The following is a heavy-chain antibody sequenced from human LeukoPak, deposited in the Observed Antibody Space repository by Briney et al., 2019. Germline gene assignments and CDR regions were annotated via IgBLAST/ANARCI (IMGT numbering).Heavy chain of an antibody. J-gene: IGHJ6*02. D-gene: IGHD5-18*01. CDR2: IYHNGRT. Sequence: SETLSLTCFVSGGSISNTNYYWAWIRQPPGQELEHIGSIYHNGRTYYNPSLTSRVTMSVDTSKSQFSLKLSSVTAADTAVYYCAKVDTYSSYYYYGMDVWGQGTTVTVSS. CDR3: AKVDTYSSYYYYGMDV. CDR1: GGSISNTNYY. V-gene: IGHV4-39*07.